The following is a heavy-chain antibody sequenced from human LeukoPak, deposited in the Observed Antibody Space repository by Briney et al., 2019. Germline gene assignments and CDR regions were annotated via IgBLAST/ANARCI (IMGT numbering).Heavy chain of an antibody. CDR3: ARVRSGWYEDY. CDR2: ISYDGSNK. D-gene: IGHD6-19*01. J-gene: IGHJ4*02. CDR1: GFIFSDYV. Sequence: GGSLRLSCPASGFIFSDYVMHWVRQAPGKGLEWVAVISYDGSNKYYADSVKGRFTISRDDAKNSPYLQMNSLRAEDTAVYYCARVRSGWYEDYWGQGTLVTVSS. V-gene: IGHV3-30*04.